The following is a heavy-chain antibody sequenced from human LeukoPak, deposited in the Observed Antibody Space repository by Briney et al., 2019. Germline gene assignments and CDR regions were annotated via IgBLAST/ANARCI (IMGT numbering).Heavy chain of an antibody. D-gene: IGHD3-16*01. V-gene: IGHV3-7*01. J-gene: IGHJ4*02. CDR1: GFIFTDHW. CDR2: IREDESAK. Sequence: GGSLRLSCVASGFIFTDHWMSWVRQAPGKGLDWVANIREDESAKFYADSVRGRFTISRDNAKNSVYLEMNNLRVEDTAVYYCARAVDVADYWGRGTLVTVSS. CDR3: ARAVDVADY.